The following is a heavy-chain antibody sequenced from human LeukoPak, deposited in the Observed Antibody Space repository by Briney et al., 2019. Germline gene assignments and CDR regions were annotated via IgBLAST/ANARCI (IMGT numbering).Heavy chain of an antibody. J-gene: IGHJ4*02. CDR1: GGSISNYY. Sequence: PSETLSLTCTVSGGSISNYYWSWIRQPPGKGLEWIGYIYYSGSTNYNPSLKSRVTISVDTSKNQFSLKLRSVTAADTAVYYCARDDSSRDGSDYWGQGTLVTVSS. V-gene: IGHV4-59*01. CDR3: ARDDSSRDGSDY. CDR2: IYYSGST. D-gene: IGHD6-13*01.